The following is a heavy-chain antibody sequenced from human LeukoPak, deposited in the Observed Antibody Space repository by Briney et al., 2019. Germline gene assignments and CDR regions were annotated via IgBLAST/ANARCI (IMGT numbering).Heavy chain of an antibody. D-gene: IGHD2-21*02. CDR2: IRYDGNDK. V-gene: IGHV3-30*02. CDR3: VRDSDGGY. J-gene: IGHJ4*02. CDR1: GFTFSTYG. Sequence: GGSLGLSCAASGFTFSTYGIHWVRQAPGKGLEWVAFIRYDGNDKYYADSVKGRFTISRDNSKNTLYLQMNSLRAEDTAVYYCVRDSDGGYWGQGTLVTVSS.